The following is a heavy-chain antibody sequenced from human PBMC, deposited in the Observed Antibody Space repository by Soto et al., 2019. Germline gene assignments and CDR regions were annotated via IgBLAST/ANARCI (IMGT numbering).Heavy chain of an antibody. CDR3: ARDWADYYDSSGYYH. Sequence: QVQLVQSGAEVKKPGSSVKVSCKASGGTFSSYAISWVRQAPGQGLEWMGGIIPIFGTANYAQKFQGRVTITADESTSTAYMELSSLSSEDTAVYYCARDWADYYDSSGYYHWGQGTLVTVSS. CDR1: GGTFSSYA. V-gene: IGHV1-69*01. CDR2: IIPIFGTA. D-gene: IGHD3-22*01. J-gene: IGHJ5*02.